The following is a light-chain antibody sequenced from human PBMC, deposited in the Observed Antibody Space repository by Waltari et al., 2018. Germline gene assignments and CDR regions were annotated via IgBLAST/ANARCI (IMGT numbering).Light chain of an antibody. CDR1: SSDVGVYDF. V-gene: IGLV2-11*01. CDR2: DVA. CDR3: CSYAGSYFWV. J-gene: IGLJ3*02. Sequence: QSALTQPRSVSGSPGQSVTISCSGTSSDVGVYDFISWYHHHPGKAPKLMIYDVAKRAPGVPDRFSGSKSDNTASLTISGLQAEDEADYYCCSYAGSYFWVFGGGTKLTVL.